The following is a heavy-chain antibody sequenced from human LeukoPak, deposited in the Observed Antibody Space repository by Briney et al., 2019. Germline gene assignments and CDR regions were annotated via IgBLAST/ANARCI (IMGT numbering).Heavy chain of an antibody. D-gene: IGHD1-26*01. J-gene: IGHJ4*02. CDR3: SRESGPFCPFGH. V-gene: IGHV4-4*02. Sequence: TSGTLSLTCGVSGGSITTTNYWRWVRQPPGGGLEWIGEVSLAGRTRYNPSLKNRVNISIDESKNHLYLNLASVTAADTAVYYCSRESGPFCPFGHWGQGTLVAVTS. CDR2: VSLAGRT. CDR1: GGSITTTNY.